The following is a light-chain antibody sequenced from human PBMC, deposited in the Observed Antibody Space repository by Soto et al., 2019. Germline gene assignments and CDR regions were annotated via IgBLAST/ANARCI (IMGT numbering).Light chain of an antibody. CDR2: GAS. V-gene: IGKV3-20*01. Sequence: EIVLTQSPGTLSLSPGERATLSCRASQSVSSGYLAWYQQKPGQAPRLLIYGASSRATGILARFSGSGSRTVFILTISRLDPEDFDVYYCQQYGSLPYTFGEGTKLEIK. J-gene: IGKJ2*01. CDR3: QQYGSLPYT. CDR1: QSVSSGY.